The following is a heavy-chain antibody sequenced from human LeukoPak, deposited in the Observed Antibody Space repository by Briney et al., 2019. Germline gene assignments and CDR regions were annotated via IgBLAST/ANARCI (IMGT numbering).Heavy chain of an antibody. Sequence: SETLSLTCTVSGGSISTYYWSWIRQPPGKGLEWIGYIYYSGSTNYNPSLKTRVTISVDTSKNQFSLKLSSVTAADTAVYYCVRDWEGFNFDIWGQGTMVTVSS. J-gene: IGHJ3*02. D-gene: IGHD1-26*01. CDR1: GGSISTYY. V-gene: IGHV4-59*01. CDR2: IYYSGST. CDR3: VRDWEGFNFDI.